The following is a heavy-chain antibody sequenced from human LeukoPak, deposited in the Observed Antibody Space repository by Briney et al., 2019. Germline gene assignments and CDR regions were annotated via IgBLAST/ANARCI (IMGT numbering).Heavy chain of an antibody. J-gene: IGHJ4*02. Sequence: ASVKVSCKASGYTFTGYYLHWVRQAPGQGLEWMGWINPNSGGTNYAQKFQGRVTMTRDTSISTAYMELSRLRSDDTAVYYCARYRCCSGGSCYDLFDYWGQGTLVTVSS. CDR1: GYTFTGYY. CDR2: INPNSGGT. V-gene: IGHV1-2*02. D-gene: IGHD2-15*01. CDR3: ARYRCCSGGSCYDLFDY.